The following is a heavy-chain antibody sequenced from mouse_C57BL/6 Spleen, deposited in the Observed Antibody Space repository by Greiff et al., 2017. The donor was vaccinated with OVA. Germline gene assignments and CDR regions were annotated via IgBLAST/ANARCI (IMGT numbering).Heavy chain of an antibody. D-gene: IGHD3-2*02. CDR3: ATSGDDTSRGCFDV. J-gene: IGHJ1*03. CDR1: GYAFSSSW. V-gene: IGHV1-82*01. CDR2: LYPGDGDT. Sequence: QVQLQQSGPELVKPGASVKISCKASGYAFSSSWMNWVKQRPGKGLEWIGRLYPGDGDTTYNGKFKGKATLTADKSSSTAYMQLSSLTSEDAAVDFCATSGDDTSRGCFDVWGTGTTVTVSS.